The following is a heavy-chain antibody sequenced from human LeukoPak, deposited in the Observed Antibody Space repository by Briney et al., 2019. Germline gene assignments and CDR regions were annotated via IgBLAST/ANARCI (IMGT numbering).Heavy chain of an antibody. Sequence: SETLSLTCTVSGYSISSGYYWSWIRQPPGKGLEWIGEINHSGSTNYNPSLKSRVTISVDTSKNQFSLKLSSVTAADTAVYYCARGGGYDFWSGYLGDRYYYYMDVWGKGTTVTVSS. J-gene: IGHJ6*03. CDR1: GYSISSGYY. CDR3: ARGGGYDFWSGYLGDRYYYYMDV. D-gene: IGHD3-3*01. V-gene: IGHV4-38-2*02. CDR2: INHSGST.